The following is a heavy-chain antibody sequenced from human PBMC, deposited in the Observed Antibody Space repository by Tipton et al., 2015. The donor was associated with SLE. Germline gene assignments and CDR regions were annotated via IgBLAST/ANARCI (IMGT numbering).Heavy chain of an antibody. CDR3: ASGRSYYYGLQGAFDY. CDR1: GFTFSSYA. Sequence: SLRLSCAASGFTFSSYAMHWVRQAPGKGLEWVAVISYDGSNKYYADSVKGRFTISRDNSKNTLYLQMNSLRAEDTAVYYCASGRSYYYGLQGAFDYWGQGTLVTVSS. V-gene: IGHV3-30-3*01. D-gene: IGHD3-10*01. J-gene: IGHJ4*02. CDR2: ISYDGSNK.